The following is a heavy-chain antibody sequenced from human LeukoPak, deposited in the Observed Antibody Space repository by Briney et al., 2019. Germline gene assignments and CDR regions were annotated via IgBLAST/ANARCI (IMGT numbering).Heavy chain of an antibody. D-gene: IGHD6-6*01. CDR1: GGSISSYY. J-gene: IGHJ3*02. CDR2: IYYSGST. CDR3: GARRAFDI. Sequence: PSETLSLTCTVSGGSISSYYWSWIRQPPGKGLEWIGYIYYSGSTNYNLSLKSRVTISVDTSKNQFSLKLSSVIAADTAVYYCGARRAFDIWGQGTMVTVSS. V-gene: IGHV4-59*12.